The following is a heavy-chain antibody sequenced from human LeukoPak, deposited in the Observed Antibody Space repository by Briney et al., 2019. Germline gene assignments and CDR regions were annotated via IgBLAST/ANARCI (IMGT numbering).Heavy chain of an antibody. D-gene: IGHD3-16*02. J-gene: IGHJ4*02. Sequence: PSQTLSLTCTVSGGSINNDGHYWSWIRQHPGKGLEWIGYIYYSGTTYYNPSLKSRVTISVGTSKNQFSLQLSSVTAADTAVYYCARASRLGELSLGYWGQGTLVTVFS. CDR2: IYYSGTT. V-gene: IGHV4-31*03. CDR3: ARASRLGELSLGY. CDR1: GGSINNDGHY.